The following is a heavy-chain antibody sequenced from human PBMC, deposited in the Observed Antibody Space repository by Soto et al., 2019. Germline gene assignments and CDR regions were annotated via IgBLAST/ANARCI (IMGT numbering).Heavy chain of an antibody. J-gene: IGHJ4*02. CDR1: GYIFTSYG. Sequence: QAHLVQSGPEVKKPGASVKVSCKGSGYIFTSYGIAWVRQAPGQGLEWMGWISAHDGNTEYAQKFQRRVTVTRDTPPTTASLELRSLRSDDTALYYCARGRYGDYWGQGALVTVSS. CDR2: ISAHDGNT. D-gene: IGHD4-17*01. V-gene: IGHV1-18*01. CDR3: ARGRYGDY.